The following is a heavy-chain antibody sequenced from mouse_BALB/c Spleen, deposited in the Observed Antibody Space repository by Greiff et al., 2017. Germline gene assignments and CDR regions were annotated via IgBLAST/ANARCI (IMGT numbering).Heavy chain of an antibody. Sequence: QVQLQQSGPSLVQPSQSLSITCTVSGFSLTSYGVHWVRQSPGKGLEWLGVIWRGGSTDYNAAFMSRLSITKDNSKSQVFFKMNSLQADDTAIYYCAKGSYDEDWYFDVWGAGTTVTVSS. J-gene: IGHJ1*01. V-gene: IGHV2-5-1*01. D-gene: IGHD2-12*01. CDR1: GFSLTSYG. CDR2: IWRGGST. CDR3: AKGSYDEDWYFDV.